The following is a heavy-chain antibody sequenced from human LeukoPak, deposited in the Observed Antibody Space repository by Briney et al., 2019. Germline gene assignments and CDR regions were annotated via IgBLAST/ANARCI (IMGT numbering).Heavy chain of an antibody. CDR3: ARHNLGEWLVTFDY. Sequence: SAETLSLTCTVSGGSISSYYWSWIRQPPGKGLEWIWYIYYSGGTKHNPSLKSRVTISVDTSKNKFSPKLSSVNAADTAVYYCARHNLGEWLVTFDYWGQGTLVTVSS. CDR2: IYYSGGT. CDR1: GGSISSYY. J-gene: IGHJ4*02. V-gene: IGHV4-59*08. D-gene: IGHD6-19*01.